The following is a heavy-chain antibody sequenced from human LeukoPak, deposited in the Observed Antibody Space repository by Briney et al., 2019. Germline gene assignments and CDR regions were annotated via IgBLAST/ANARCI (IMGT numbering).Heavy chain of an antibody. V-gene: IGHV3-30*03. D-gene: IGHD3-3*01. J-gene: IGHJ4*02. CDR1: GFTFSSYG. CDR2: ISYDGSNK. Sequence: PGGSLRLSCAASGFTFSSYGMHWVRQAPGKGLEWVAVISYDGSNKYYADSVKGRFTISRDNSKNTLYLQMNSLRAEDTAVYYCARVSEGYDFWSGPRYYFDYWGQGTLVTVSS. CDR3: ARVSEGYDFWSGPRYYFDY.